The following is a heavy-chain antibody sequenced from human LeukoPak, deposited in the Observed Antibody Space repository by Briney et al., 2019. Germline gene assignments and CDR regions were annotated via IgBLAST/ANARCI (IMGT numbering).Heavy chain of an antibody. CDR2: IKQDGSEK. Sequence: GGSLRLSCAASGFTFSSYWMSWVRQAPGKGLERVANIKQDGSEKYYVDSVKGRFTISRDNAKNSLYLQMNSLRAEDTAVYYCARDLSPYYYDSSGYYHIYYFDYWGQGTLVTVSS. D-gene: IGHD3-22*01. V-gene: IGHV3-7*01. CDR1: GFTFSSYW. J-gene: IGHJ4*02. CDR3: ARDLSPYYYDSSGYYHIYYFDY.